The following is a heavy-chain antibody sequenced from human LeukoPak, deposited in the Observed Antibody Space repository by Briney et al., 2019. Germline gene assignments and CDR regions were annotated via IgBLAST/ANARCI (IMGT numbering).Heavy chain of an antibody. CDR1: GDSINTNL. CDR2: IYYSGST. V-gene: IGHV4-59*01. Sequence: SETLSLTCTVSGDSINTNLWNWIRQPPGRGLEWIGYIYYSGSTNYNPSLKSRVAISIDTSKNQFSLKLSSVTPADTAVYYCARGGSYYGDEYFQHWGQGTLVTVSS. D-gene: IGHD1-26*01. J-gene: IGHJ1*01. CDR3: ARGGSYYGDEYFQH.